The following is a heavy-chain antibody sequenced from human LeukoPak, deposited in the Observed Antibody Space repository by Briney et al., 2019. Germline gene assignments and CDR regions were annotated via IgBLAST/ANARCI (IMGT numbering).Heavy chain of an antibody. CDR3: AKSPVSSCRGSFCYPFDY. CDR1: GFTFSTYA. Sequence: PGRSLRLSCAASGFTFSTYAMHWVRQAPGKGLEWVAVISYDGSSKYYADSVKGRFTISRDNSKNTLYLQMNTLRAEDTAVYFCAKSPVSSCRGSFCYPFDYWGQGNLVTVSS. J-gene: IGHJ4*02. V-gene: IGHV3-30*04. D-gene: IGHD2-15*01. CDR2: ISYDGSSK.